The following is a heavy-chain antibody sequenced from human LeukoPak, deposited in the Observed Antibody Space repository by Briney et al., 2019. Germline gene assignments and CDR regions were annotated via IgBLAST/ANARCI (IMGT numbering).Heavy chain of an antibody. V-gene: IGHV4-31*03. Sequence: SETLSVTCTVSGGSISSSGYYWSWIRQHPGEGLEWLGYIYYSGSTYYNPSCKSRVTISVDTSKNQFSLKLSSVTAADTAVYYCTRDLANYYVSSGHFDYWGQGTLVTVAS. J-gene: IGHJ4*02. CDR2: IYYSGST. D-gene: IGHD3-22*01. CDR1: GGSISSSGYY. CDR3: TRDLANYYVSSGHFDY.